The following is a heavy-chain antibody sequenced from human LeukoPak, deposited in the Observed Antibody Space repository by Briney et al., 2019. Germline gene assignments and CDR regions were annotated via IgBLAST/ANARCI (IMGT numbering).Heavy chain of an antibody. J-gene: IGHJ4*02. Sequence: PSQTLSLTCTVSGGSLSGYYWSWIRQPPGKGMEWIGHVYSSGSTTYNPSLKSRVTISVDTSKNQFSLKLSSVTAADTAVYYCVRQAYCSSTSCYPFHYWGQGTLVTVSS. V-gene: IGHV4-59*01. CDR2: VYSSGST. CDR1: GGSLSGYY. D-gene: IGHD2-2*01. CDR3: VRQAYCSSTSCYPFHY.